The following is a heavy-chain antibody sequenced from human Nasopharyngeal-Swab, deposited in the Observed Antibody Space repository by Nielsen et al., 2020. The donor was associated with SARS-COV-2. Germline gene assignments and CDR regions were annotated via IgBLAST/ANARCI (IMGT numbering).Heavy chain of an antibody. CDR3: AREVIAEPDSDGFDI. D-gene: IGHD1-14*01. J-gene: IGHJ3*02. CDR2: IHYTGSV. Sequence: SETLSLTCTVSGGSIRSAGYFWSWIRQHPGKGLEWIGYIHYTGSVYYNPSLETRVTISVETAENQFSLDLSSVTAADTAVYYCAREVIAEPDSDGFDIWGQGTMVTVSS. V-gene: IGHV4-31*03. CDR1: GGSIRSAGYF.